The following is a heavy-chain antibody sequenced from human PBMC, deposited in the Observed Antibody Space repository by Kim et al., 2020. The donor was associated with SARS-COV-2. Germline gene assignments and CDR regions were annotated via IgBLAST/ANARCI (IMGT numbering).Heavy chain of an antibody. CDR2: ISWNSGSI. J-gene: IGHJ6*02. Sequence: GGSLRLSCAASGFTFDDYAMHWVRQAPGKGLEWVSGISWNSGSIGYADSVKGRFTISRDNAKNSLYLQMNSLRAEDTALYYCAKDRAGSWYIRDYYYYGMDVWGQGTTVTVSS. V-gene: IGHV3-9*01. CDR1: GFTFDDYA. CDR3: AKDRAGSWYIRDYYYYGMDV. D-gene: IGHD6-13*01.